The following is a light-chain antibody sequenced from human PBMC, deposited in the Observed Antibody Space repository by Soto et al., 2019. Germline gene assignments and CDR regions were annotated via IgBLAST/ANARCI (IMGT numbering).Light chain of an antibody. Sequence: QSVLTQPASVSGSPGQSITISCTGTSSDVGSYNLVSWYQQHPGKAPKLMIYEGSKRPSGVSNRFSGSKSGITASLTISGLQAEDEDDYYCWSYAGSSTWVFGGGTKLTVL. J-gene: IGLJ3*02. CDR2: EGS. CDR3: WSYAGSSTWV. V-gene: IGLV2-23*01. CDR1: SSDVGSYNL.